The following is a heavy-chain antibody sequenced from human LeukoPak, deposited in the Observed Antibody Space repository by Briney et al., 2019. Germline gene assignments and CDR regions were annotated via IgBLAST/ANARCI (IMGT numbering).Heavy chain of an antibody. CDR2: IYYSGST. J-gene: IGHJ4*02. Sequence: PSETLSLTCTVSGGSISSYYWSWIRQPPGKGLEWIGYIYYSGSTNYNPSLKSRVTISVDTSKNQFSLKLSSVTAADTAVYYCARLDRKNYYHDSSGYYAQWGQGTLVTVSS. CDR3: ARLDRKNYYHDSSGYYAQ. D-gene: IGHD3-22*01. CDR1: GGSISSYY. V-gene: IGHV4-59*08.